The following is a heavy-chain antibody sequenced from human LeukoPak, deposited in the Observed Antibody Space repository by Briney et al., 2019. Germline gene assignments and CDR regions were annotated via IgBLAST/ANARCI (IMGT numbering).Heavy chain of an antibody. D-gene: IGHD3-10*01. CDR3: VRDGEGVAISVNYWFDP. CDR1: GFTFTSYD. J-gene: IGHJ5*02. Sequence: ASVKVSCKASGFTFTSYDINWVRQTTGQGLEWMGWMNPNNGNTGYAQKFQGRVTMTRDPSISTAYMELRSLRSEDTAMYYCVRDGEGVAISVNYWFDPWGQGTLVTVSS. V-gene: IGHV1-8*01. CDR2: MNPNNGNT.